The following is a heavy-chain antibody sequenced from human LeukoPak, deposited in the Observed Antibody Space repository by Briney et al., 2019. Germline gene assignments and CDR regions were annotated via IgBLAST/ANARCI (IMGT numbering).Heavy chain of an antibody. CDR2: IYGSGST. Sequence: SETLSLTCAVSDDSFSSHYWTWIRQPAGKGLEWIGRIYGSGSTNYNPSLKSRVTMSVDTSKNQVSLKLRSVTAADTAVYYCARDRRFGDTRGYYYHGMDAWGQGTTVIVSS. J-gene: IGHJ6*02. CDR1: DDSFSSHY. CDR3: ARDRRFGDTRGYYYHGMDA. V-gene: IGHV4-4*07. D-gene: IGHD3-10*01.